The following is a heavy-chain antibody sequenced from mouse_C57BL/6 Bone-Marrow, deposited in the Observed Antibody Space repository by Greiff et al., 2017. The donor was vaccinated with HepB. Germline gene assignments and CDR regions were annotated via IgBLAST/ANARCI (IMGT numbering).Heavy chain of an antibody. CDR3: TRGWFDY. CDR1: GFNIKDDS. V-gene: IGHV14-4*01. CDR2: IDPENGDT. D-gene: IGHD3-3*01. Sequence: EVQLQQSGAELVRPGASVKLSCTASGFNIKDDSMHWVKQRPEQGLEWIGWIDPENGDTEYASKFQGKATITADKSSNTAYLQLSSLTSEDTAVYYCTRGWFDYWGQGTTLTVSS. J-gene: IGHJ2*01.